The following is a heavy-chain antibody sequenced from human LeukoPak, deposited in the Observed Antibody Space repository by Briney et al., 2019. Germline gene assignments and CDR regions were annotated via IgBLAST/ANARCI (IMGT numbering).Heavy chain of an antibody. CDR2: IYYSGST. V-gene: IGHV4-39*01. D-gene: IGHD1-26*01. CDR3: ARHEYSGSYYGLSWFDP. Sequence: SETLSLTCTVSGGSISSRGYYWGWIRQPPGQGLEWIASIYYSGSTYYNPYLKSRVTISVDTSKNQLSLKLCSLTAADTAVYYCARHEYSGSYYGLSWFDPWGQGTLVTVSS. CDR1: GGSISSRGYY. J-gene: IGHJ5*02.